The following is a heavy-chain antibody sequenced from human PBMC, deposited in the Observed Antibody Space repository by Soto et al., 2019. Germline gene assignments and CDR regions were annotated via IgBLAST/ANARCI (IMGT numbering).Heavy chain of an antibody. CDR1: EFTFRNYP. Sequence: EVQLLDSGGGLVQPGGSLRLSCVASEFTFRNYPMTWVRQTPGEGLDWVATISHDGSQRYHADSVKGRFTISRDNSKNTLYLQMNSLRVEDTAIYYCARAIPTIGPHFDYWGQGTLVTVSS. D-gene: IGHD2-2*01. CDR3: ARAIPTIGPHFDY. J-gene: IGHJ4*02. V-gene: IGHV3-23*01. CDR2: ISHDGSQR.